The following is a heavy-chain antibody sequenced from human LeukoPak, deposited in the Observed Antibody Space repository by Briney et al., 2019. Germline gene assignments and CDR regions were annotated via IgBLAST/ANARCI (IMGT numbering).Heavy chain of an antibody. Sequence: SVKVSCKASGGTFSSYAISWVRQAPGQGLEWMGGIIPIFGTANYAQKFQGRVTITADESTSTAYMELRSLRSDDTAVYYCARNDYYGSVLGPREYDYYGMDVWGQGTTVTVSS. V-gene: IGHV1-69*13. CDR3: ARNDYYGSVLGPREYDYYGMDV. CDR2: IIPIFGTA. D-gene: IGHD3-10*01. J-gene: IGHJ6*02. CDR1: GGTFSSYA.